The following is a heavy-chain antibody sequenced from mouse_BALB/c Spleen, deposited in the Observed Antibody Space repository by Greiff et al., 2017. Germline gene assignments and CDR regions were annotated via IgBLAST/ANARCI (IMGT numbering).Heavy chain of an antibody. CDR1: GFTFSSFG. D-gene: IGHD2-4*01. CDR3: ERCYDDDLAY. CDR2: ISSGSSTI. Sequence: DVMLVESGGGLVQPGGSRKLSCAASGFTFSSFGMHWVRQAPVKGLEWVAYISSGSSTIYYADTVKGRFTISRDNPKNTLFLHMTSLRSEDTAMYDCERCYDDDLAYWGQGTLVTVSA. J-gene: IGHJ3*01. V-gene: IGHV5-17*02.